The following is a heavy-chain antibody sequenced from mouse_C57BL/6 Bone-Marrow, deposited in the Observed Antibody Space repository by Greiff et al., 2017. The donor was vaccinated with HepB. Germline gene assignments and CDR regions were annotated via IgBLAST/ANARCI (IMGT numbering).Heavy chain of an antibody. Sequence: VKLMESGPGLVQPSQSLSITCTVSGFSLTSYGVHWVRQSPGKGLEWLGVIWSGGSTDYNAAFISRLSISKDNSKSQVFFKMNSLQADDTAIYYCARSGNKTPYWYFDVWGTGTTVTVSS. J-gene: IGHJ1*03. CDR2: IWSGGST. CDR1: GFSLTSYG. CDR3: ARSGNKTPYWYFDV. V-gene: IGHV2-2*01. D-gene: IGHD1-1*01.